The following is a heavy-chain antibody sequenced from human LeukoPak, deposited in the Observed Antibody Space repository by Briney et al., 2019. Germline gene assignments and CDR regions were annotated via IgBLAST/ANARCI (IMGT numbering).Heavy chain of an antibody. CDR2: ISWNSGSI. J-gene: IGHJ4*02. CDR1: GFTFDDYA. D-gene: IGHD3-16*01. Sequence: GGSLRLSCAASGFTFDDYAMHWVRQAPGKGLEWVSGISWNSGSIGYADSVKGRFTISRDNSKNTLHLQMNSLRAEDTAVYYCAKDRTSNWGSFDYWGQGTLVTVSS. CDR3: AKDRTSNWGSFDY. V-gene: IGHV3-9*01.